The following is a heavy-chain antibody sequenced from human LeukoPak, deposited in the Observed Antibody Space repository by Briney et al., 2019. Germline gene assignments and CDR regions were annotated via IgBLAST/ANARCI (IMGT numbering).Heavy chain of an antibody. CDR1: GGSISSGAYY. Sequence: PSETLSLTCTVSGGSISSGAYYWSWIRQHPGKGLEWIGYIYYSGSTHYNPSLKSRVTISGDTSKNQFSLKLRSVTAADTAVYYCARDQRDSSGYPFDIWGQGTMVTVSS. CDR3: ARDQRDSSGYPFDI. D-gene: IGHD3-22*01. CDR2: IYYSGST. V-gene: IGHV4-31*03. J-gene: IGHJ3*02.